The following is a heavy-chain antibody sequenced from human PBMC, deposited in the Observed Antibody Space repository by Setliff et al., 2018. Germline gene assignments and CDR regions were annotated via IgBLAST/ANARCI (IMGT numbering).Heavy chain of an antibody. CDR2: INHSGST. Sequence: SETLSLTCAVCGGPFSGYYWSWIRQPPGKGLEWIGEINHSGSTNYNPSLKSRVTISVDTSKNQFSLKLSSVTAADTAVYYCASLGMTTMMDWYFDLWGRGTLVTVSS. D-gene: IGHD4-4*01. J-gene: IGHJ2*01. CDR1: GGPFSGYY. CDR3: ASLGMTTMMDWYFDL. V-gene: IGHV4-34*01.